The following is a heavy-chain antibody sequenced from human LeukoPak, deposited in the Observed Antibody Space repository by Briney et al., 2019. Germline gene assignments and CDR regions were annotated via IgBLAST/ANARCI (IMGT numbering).Heavy chain of an antibody. D-gene: IGHD4-17*01. CDR1: GGTISSYY. CDR2: IYYSGSS. CDR3: ARDRSWDLYGEYVEASSYFDL. Sequence: SETLSLTSTVSGGTISSYYWSWLRHPPGKGLEWIGYIYYSGSSNYNPSINSRVTISVDTCKDPLSLKLSSVTAADTAVYYCARDRSWDLYGEYVEASSYFDLWGRGTLVTVSS. J-gene: IGHJ2*01. V-gene: IGHV4-59*01.